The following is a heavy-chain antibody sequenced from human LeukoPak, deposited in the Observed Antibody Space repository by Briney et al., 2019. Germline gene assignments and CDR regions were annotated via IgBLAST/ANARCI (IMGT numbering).Heavy chain of an antibody. V-gene: IGHV4-39*07. CDR3: ARDVDYGGNSGLDY. CDR1: GGSISSSSYY. J-gene: IGHJ4*02. D-gene: IGHD4-23*01. Sequence: SETLSLTCTVSGGSISSSSYYWGWIRQPPGKGLEWIGSIYYSGSTYYNPSLKSRVTISVDTSKNQFSLKLSSVTAADTAVYYCARDVDYGGNSGLDYWGQGTLVTVSS. CDR2: IYYSGST.